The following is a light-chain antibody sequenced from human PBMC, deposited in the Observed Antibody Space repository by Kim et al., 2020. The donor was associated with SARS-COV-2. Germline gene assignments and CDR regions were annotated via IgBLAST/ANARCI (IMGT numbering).Light chain of an antibody. CDR1: QSVSRSY. CDR2: GAS. Sequence: EIVLTQSPGTLSLSPGERATLSCRASQSVSRSYLAWYQQKPGKAPRLLIYGASSRATGIPDRFSGSGSGTDFTFTISRLGLEDFAVYYCQQYGSSPSTSGQGTKLEI. J-gene: IGKJ2*01. CDR3: QQYGSSPST. V-gene: IGKV3-20*01.